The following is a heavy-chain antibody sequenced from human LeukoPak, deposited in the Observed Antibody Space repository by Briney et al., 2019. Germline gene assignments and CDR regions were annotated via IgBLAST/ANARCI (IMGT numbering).Heavy chain of an antibody. D-gene: IGHD3-22*01. V-gene: IGHV3-53*01. J-gene: IGHJ4*02. Sequence: PGGSLRLSCAASGFTVSSNYMSWVRQAPGKGLEWVSVIYSGGSTYYADSVKGRFTISRDNSKNTLYLQMNSLRAEDTAVHHCARETYYYESSGYPLDYRGQGTLVTVSS. CDR2: IYSGGST. CDR3: ARETYYYESSGYPLDY. CDR1: GFTVSSNY.